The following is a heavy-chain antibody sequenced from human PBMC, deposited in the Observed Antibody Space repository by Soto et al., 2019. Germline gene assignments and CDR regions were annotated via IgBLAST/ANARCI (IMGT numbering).Heavy chain of an antibody. CDR2: ISYDGSHK. V-gene: IGHV3-30*18. Sequence: QVQLVESGGGVVQPGRSLRLSCAASGFIFSSYGMHWVRQAPGKGLEWMAVISYDGSHKYYTESVKGRFTISRDNSKNTLYLQMSSLRTEDTAVYYCVKDGSSGWPYYYGLDVWGQGTTVTVSS. J-gene: IGHJ6*02. CDR1: GFIFSSYG. CDR3: VKDGSSGWPYYYGLDV. D-gene: IGHD6-19*01.